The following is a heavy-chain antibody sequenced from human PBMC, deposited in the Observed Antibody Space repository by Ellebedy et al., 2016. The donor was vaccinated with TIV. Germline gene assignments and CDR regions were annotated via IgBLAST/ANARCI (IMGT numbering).Heavy chain of an antibody. Sequence: PGGSLRLSCAASGFTFSSYGMHWVRQAPGKGLEWVSLISYHGSDRYYEDSVKGRFTISIDNSKNTLDLQMNNLRTEDTAVYYCARNPDAFGDQYFDLWGQGTLAIVSS. CDR1: GFTFSSYG. D-gene: IGHD3-10*01. V-gene: IGHV3-30*19. CDR2: ISYHGSDR. CDR3: ARNPDAFGDQYFDL. J-gene: IGHJ5*01.